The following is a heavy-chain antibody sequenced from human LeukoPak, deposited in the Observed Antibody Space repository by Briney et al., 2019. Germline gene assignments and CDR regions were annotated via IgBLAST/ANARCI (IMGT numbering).Heavy chain of an antibody. CDR2: INQEGSDK. Sequence: GGSLRLSCAAPGFTFSYSWMTWVRQAPGKGLEWVAHINQEGSDKNYVDSVKGRFTISRDNAKNSLYLQMNSLRAEDTAVYYCARGHYGLDVWGQGTTVTVSS. D-gene: IGHD3-10*01. J-gene: IGHJ6*02. V-gene: IGHV3-7*01. CDR3: ARGHYGLDV. CDR1: GFTFSYSW.